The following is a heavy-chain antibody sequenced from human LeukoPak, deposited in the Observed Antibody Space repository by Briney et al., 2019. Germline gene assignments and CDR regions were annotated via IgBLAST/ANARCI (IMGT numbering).Heavy chain of an antibody. CDR3: AKRSGDSYYLDS. D-gene: IGHD2-15*01. CDR2: ISGSGGST. J-gene: IGHJ4*02. V-gene: IGHV3-23*01. CDR1: GFIFSSYA. Sequence: GSLSLSCAASGFIFSSYAMTWVRQAPGKGLEWVSAISGSGGSTYYADSVKGRFTISRDTSKSTLYLQMNSLRAEDTAVYYCAKRSGDSYYLDSWGQGTLVTVSS.